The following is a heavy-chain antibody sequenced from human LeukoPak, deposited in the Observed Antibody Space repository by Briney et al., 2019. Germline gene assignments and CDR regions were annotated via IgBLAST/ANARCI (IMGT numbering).Heavy chain of an antibody. Sequence: SETLSLTCTVSGGSISSSSYYWGWIRQPPGKGRERIGSIYYSGRTYYNPSLKSRLTISVDTSKNQFSLKLSSVTAADTAVYYCARDLEGATKDYFDYWGQGTLVTVSS. D-gene: IGHD1-26*01. J-gene: IGHJ4*02. V-gene: IGHV4-39*02. CDR2: IYYSGRT. CDR1: GGSISSSSYY. CDR3: ARDLEGATKDYFDY.